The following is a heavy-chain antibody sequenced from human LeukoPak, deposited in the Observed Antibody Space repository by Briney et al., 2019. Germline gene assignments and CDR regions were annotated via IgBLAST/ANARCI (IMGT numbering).Heavy chain of an antibody. V-gene: IGHV3-23*01. CDR1: GFTFSNCA. Sequence: PGGSLRLSCVASGFTFSNCAMSWLRQDPGKGLEWVSAISGSGGSTYYADSVRGRFTISRDNSKNMLYLQMNSLRAEDAAIYYCAKGPLIEVAGTTWDHWGQGTLVSVSS. J-gene: IGHJ4*02. CDR2: ISGSGGST. D-gene: IGHD6-19*01. CDR3: AKGPLIEVAGTTWDH.